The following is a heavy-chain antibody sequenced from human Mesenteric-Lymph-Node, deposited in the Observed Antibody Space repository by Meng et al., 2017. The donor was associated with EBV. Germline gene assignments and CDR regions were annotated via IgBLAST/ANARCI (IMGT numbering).Heavy chain of an antibody. CDR2: ISYDGSNK. CDR1: GFTLWTYG. J-gene: IGHJ4*02. CDR3: AKDYGITFGDFFDD. D-gene: IGHD3-16*01. Sequence: GQLWELCGALLQPSSSLIRSLAASGFTLWTYGMHWVRQAPGKGLEWVAVISYDGSNKYYADSVKGRFTISRDNSKNMLYLQMNSLRAEDTAVYYCAKDYGITFGDFFDDWGQGTLVTVSS. V-gene: IGHV3-30*18.